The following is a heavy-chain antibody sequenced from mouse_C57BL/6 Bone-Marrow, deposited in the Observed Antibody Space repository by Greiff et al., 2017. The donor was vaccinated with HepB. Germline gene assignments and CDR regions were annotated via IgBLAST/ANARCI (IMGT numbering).Heavy chain of an antibody. CDR3: ARGDYDLFAY. D-gene: IGHD2-4*01. J-gene: IGHJ3*01. CDR2: INPNNGGT. V-gene: IGHV1-18*01. CDR1: GYTFTDYN. Sequence: EVKLLESGPELVKPGASVKIPCKASGYTFTDYNMDWVKQSHGKSLEWIGDINPNNGGTIYNQKFKGKATLTVDKSSSTAFMELRSLTSEDTAVYYCARGDYDLFAYWGQGTLVTVSA.